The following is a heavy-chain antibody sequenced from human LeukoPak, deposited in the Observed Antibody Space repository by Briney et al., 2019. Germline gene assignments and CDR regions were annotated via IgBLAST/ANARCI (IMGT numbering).Heavy chain of an antibody. CDR1: GYTFTSYG. D-gene: IGHD2-15*01. CDR3: ARSLGGYCSGGSCRYFDY. V-gene: IGHV1-18*01. Sequence: GASVKVSCKASGYTFTSYGISWVRQAPGQGLEWMGWISAYNGNTNYAQKLQGRVTMTTDTSTSTAYMELRSLRSDDTAVYYCARSLGGYCSGGSCRYFDYWGQGTLVTVFS. CDR2: ISAYNGNT. J-gene: IGHJ4*02.